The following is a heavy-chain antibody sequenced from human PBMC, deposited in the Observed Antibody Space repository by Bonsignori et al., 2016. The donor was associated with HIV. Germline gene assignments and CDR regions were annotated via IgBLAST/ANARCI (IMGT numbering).Heavy chain of an antibody. V-gene: IGHV4-61*02. CDR3: ARISGAIHPIASRIDY. Sequence: WIRQPPGKGLEWIGRIYTSGSTNYNPSLKSRVTISVDTSKNQFSLKLSSVTAADTAVYYCARISGAIHPIASRIDYWGQGTLVTVSS. D-gene: IGHD6-6*01. CDR2: IYTSGST. J-gene: IGHJ4*02.